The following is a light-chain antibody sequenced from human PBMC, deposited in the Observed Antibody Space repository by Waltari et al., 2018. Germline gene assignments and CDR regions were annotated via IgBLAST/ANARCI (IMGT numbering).Light chain of an antibody. CDR3: QVWDANTDPGV. V-gene: IGLV3-21*01. J-gene: IGLJ1*01. CDR1: NIESKS. Sequence: SYVLTQPPSVSVAPGETARITCGGINIESKSVHWYRQRPGQAPVVVISYDNDRAAGIPERCSGSNSGNTATLTISRVEAGDEADYYGQVWDANTDPGVFGTGTEVTVL. CDR2: YDN.